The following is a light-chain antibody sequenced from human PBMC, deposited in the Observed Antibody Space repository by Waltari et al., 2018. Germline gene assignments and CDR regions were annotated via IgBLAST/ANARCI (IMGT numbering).Light chain of an antibody. CDR3: LLSSNGGRV. J-gene: IGLJ3*02. CDR1: TGAVTSGHS. Sequence: QAVVTQEASLTVSPGGTVTLTCGSSTGAVTSGHSPSWFHQKPGQAPRTLIYEINKKPSWKPARFSGSLLGGKAALTLSGAQPEDEADYYCLLSSNGGRVFGGGTKLTVL. CDR2: EIN. V-gene: IGLV7-46*01.